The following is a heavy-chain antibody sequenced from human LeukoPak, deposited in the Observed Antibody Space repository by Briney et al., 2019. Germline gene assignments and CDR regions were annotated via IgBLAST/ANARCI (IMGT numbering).Heavy chain of an antibody. CDR1: GFIFSSYS. J-gene: IGHJ6*03. CDR2: ISSSSTTI. CDR3: ARNRSPITGTTNNYYYMDV. D-gene: IGHD1-7*01. V-gene: IGHV3-48*04. Sequence: GGSLRLSCAASGFIFSSYSMNWVRQAPGKGLEWLSYISSSSTTIYYADSVKGRFTISRGNAKNSLYLQMNSLKAEDTAVYYCARNRSPITGTTNNYYYMDVWGKGTTVTVSS.